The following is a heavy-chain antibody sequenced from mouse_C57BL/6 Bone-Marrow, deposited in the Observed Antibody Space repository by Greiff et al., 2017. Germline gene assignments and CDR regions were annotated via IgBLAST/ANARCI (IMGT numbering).Heavy chain of an antibody. CDR3: TRHYYGSSLDYAMDY. V-gene: IGHV14-4*01. CDR1: VFNIKDAS. Sequence: VQLQQSGAELVRPGASVKLSCTASVFNIKDASMHWMKQRPEQCLEWIGWFDPENGDPECASKFQGKATITEDTSSNTAYLQLSSLTSEDTDVYYGTRHYYGSSLDYAMDYGGQGTSVTVSS. D-gene: IGHD1-1*01. J-gene: IGHJ4*01. CDR2: FDPENGDP.